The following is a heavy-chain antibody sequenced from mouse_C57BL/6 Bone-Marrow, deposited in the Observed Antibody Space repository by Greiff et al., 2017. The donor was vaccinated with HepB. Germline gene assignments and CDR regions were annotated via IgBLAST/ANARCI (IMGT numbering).Heavy chain of an antibody. CDR3: ARPHYYGSSLDY. V-gene: IGHV1-26*01. J-gene: IGHJ2*01. D-gene: IGHD1-1*01. CDR2: INPNNGGT. Sequence: EVKLQQSGPELVKPGASVKISCKASGYTFTDYYMNWVKQSHGKSLEWIGDINPNNGGTSYNQKFKGKATLTVDKSSSTAYMELRSLTSEDSAVYYCARPHYYGSSLDYWGQGTTLTVSS. CDR1: GYTFTDYY.